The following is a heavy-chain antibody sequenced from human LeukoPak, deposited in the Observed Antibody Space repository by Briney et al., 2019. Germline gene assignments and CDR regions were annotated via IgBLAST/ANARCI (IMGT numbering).Heavy chain of an antibody. Sequence: SGTLSLTCGVSGGSITSTNWWSWVRQPPGQGLEWIGEISLSGLTNYNPSLKSRVTMALDKSKNHLSLNLTSVTAADTAVFYCAGLNRADERRASYNDYYKGLDVWGQGTTVTVSS. D-gene: IGHD1-1*01. CDR3: AGLNRADERRASYNDYYKGLDV. CDR2: ISLSGLT. J-gene: IGHJ6*02. CDR1: GGSITSTNW. V-gene: IGHV4-4*02.